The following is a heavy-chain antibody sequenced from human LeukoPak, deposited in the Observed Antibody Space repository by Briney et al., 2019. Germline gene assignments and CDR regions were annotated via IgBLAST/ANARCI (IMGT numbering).Heavy chain of an antibody. CDR1: GFTFSSYA. J-gene: IGHJ4*02. Sequence: GGSLRLSRAASGFTFSSYAMHWVRQAPGKGLEWVAVISYDGSNKYYADSVKGRFTISRDNSKNTLYLQMNSLRAEDTAVYYCARELRYFDWFFDYWGQGTLVTVSS. D-gene: IGHD3-9*01. CDR2: ISYDGSNK. V-gene: IGHV3-30-3*01. CDR3: ARELRYFDWFFDY.